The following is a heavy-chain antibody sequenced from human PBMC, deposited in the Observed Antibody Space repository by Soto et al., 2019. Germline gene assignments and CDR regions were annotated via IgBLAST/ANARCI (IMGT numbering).Heavy chain of an antibody. D-gene: IGHD6-6*01. CDR3: ARPEYSSSSYGMDV. Sequence: GGSLILSCAASGFTFSSYSMNWVRQTPGKGLEWVSYISSSSSTIYYADSVKGRFTISRDNAKNSLYLQMNSLRDEDTAVYYCARPEYSSSSYGMDVWGQGTTVTVSS. CDR2: ISSSSSTI. V-gene: IGHV3-48*02. J-gene: IGHJ6*02. CDR1: GFTFSSYS.